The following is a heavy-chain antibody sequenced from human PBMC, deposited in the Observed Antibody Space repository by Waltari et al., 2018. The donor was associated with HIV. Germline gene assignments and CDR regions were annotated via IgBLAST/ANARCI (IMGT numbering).Heavy chain of an antibody. CDR1: GRSISSSSYY. V-gene: IGHV4-39*01. CDR2: IYYSGST. CDR3: ASHNVEMATFDY. Sequence: QLQLQESGPGLVKPSETLSLPCTVSGRSISSSSYYWGWFRQPPGKGLEWIGSIYYSGSTYYNPSLKSRVTISVDTSKNQFSLKLSSVTAADTAVYYCASHNVEMATFDYWGQGTLVTVSS. D-gene: IGHD5-12*01. J-gene: IGHJ4*02.